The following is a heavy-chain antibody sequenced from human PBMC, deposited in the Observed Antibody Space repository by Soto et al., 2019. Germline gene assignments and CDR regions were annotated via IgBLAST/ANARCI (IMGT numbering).Heavy chain of an antibody. CDR3: ARDTSGWSLNGLDV. Sequence: QVDLVQSGAEVKKPGASVTISCKASGSAITRYYIHWVRQATGRGLEWMGIINPGGGSASYAQKFQDRVTIDKDTSTGTVYMDLRSLRTEDTAVYYCARDTSGWSLNGLDVWGQVTTVNVSS. J-gene: IGHJ6*02. D-gene: IGHD6-19*01. CDR2: INPGGGSA. V-gene: IGHV1-46*01. CDR1: GSAITRYY.